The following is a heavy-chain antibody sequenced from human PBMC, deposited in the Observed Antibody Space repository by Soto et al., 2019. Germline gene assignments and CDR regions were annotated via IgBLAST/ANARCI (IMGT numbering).Heavy chain of an antibody. Sequence: LRLSCAASGFTFSSYGMHWVRQAPGKGLEWVAVISYDGSNKYYADSVKGRFTISRDNSKNTLYLQMNSLRAEDTAVYYCAKDDDFWSRSPTSDYGMDVWGQGTTVTVSS. CDR2: ISYDGSNK. CDR3: AKDDDFWSRSPTSDYGMDV. CDR1: GFTFSSYG. J-gene: IGHJ6*02. D-gene: IGHD3-3*01. V-gene: IGHV3-30*18.